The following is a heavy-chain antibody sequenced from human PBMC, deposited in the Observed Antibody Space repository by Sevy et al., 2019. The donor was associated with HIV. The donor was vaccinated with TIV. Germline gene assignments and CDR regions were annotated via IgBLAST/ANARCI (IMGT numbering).Heavy chain of an antibody. V-gene: IGHV4-39*01. Sequence: SETLSLTCTVSGGSINRSSYYWGWIRQPPGKGLEWIASIHSGENAYYNPSLKSRVTVSVDTSKNQVSLKRTSVTAADTAVSYCARQGGSCKSGPCYTFFDFWGQGTLVTVSS. CDR3: ARQGGSCKSGPCYTFFDF. J-gene: IGHJ4*02. CDR2: IHSGENA. CDR1: GGSINRSSYY. D-gene: IGHD2-8*02.